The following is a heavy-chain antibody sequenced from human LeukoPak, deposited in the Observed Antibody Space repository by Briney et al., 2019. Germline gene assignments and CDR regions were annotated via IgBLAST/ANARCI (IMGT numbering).Heavy chain of an antibody. CDR1: GFTFSSYG. J-gene: IGHJ4*02. V-gene: IGHV3-33*01. D-gene: IGHD6-6*01. CDR2: IWYDGSNK. CDR3: ARDGAPYSSSSGDY. Sequence: GRSLRLSCAASGFTFSSYGMHWVRQAPGKGLEWVAVIWYDGSNKYYADSVKGRFTISRDNSKNTLYLQMNSLRAEDTAAYYCARDGAPYSSSSGDYWGQGTLVTVSS.